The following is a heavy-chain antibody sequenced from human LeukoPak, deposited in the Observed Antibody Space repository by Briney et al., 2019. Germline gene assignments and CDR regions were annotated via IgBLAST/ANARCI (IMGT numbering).Heavy chain of an antibody. CDR3: ASYSSGWYFPLY. D-gene: IGHD6-19*01. J-gene: IGHJ4*02. Sequence: GESLKISCQGSGYNFPTYWIGWVRQMPGQGLEWMGIIYPDDSNTIYGPSFQGQVTISADKSISTAYLQWSSLKASDTAMYYCASYSSGWYFPLYWGQGTLVTVSS. CDR2: IYPDDSNT. V-gene: IGHV5-51*01. CDR1: GYNFPTYW.